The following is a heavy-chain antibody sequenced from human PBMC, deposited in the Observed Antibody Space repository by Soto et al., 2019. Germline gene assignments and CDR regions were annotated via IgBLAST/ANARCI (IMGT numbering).Heavy chain of an antibody. CDR1: GFIFRDYA. Sequence: EVQLLASGGGLVQPGGSLRLSCAASGFIFRDYAMTWVRQAPGKGLEWVSSISGGAISTYYADSVKGRFTVSRDNSKNTLYLQMSSLRAEDTAIYYCAKEALAYCGTAGDNWGQGTLVTVSS. CDR3: AKEALAYCGTAGDN. CDR2: ISGGAIST. V-gene: IGHV3-23*01. D-gene: IGHD2-21*01. J-gene: IGHJ4*02.